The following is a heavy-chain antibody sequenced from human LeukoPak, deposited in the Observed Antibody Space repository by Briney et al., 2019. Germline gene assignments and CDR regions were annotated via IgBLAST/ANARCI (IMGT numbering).Heavy chain of an antibody. Sequence: GGSLRLSCAASGFTFSNFRMNWVRQAPGKGLEWVSSISSSSSYIYYADSVKGRFTISRDNAKNSLYLQMNSLRAEDTAVYYCARSTLGYSSSWYKGHDAFDIWGQGTMVTVSS. CDR3: ARSTLGYSSSWYKGHDAFDI. D-gene: IGHD6-13*01. CDR1: GFTFSNFR. V-gene: IGHV3-21*01. J-gene: IGHJ3*02. CDR2: ISSSSSYI.